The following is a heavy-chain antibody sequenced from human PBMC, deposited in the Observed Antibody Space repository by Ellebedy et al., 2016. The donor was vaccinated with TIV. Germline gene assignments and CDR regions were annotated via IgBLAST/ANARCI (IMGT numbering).Heavy chain of an antibody. CDR1: GFTFSSYN. D-gene: IGHD5-24*01. CDR2: ISSDTLTT. Sequence: GESLKISCAASGFTFSSYNIIWVRQAPGKGLEWIPYISSDTLTTEYADSVKGRFTISRDNAKNSVYLQMKSLRAEDTAVYFCARDMGRWLQFLGFWGQGTLVTVSS. J-gene: IGHJ4*02. CDR3: ARDMGRWLQFLGF. V-gene: IGHV3-48*04.